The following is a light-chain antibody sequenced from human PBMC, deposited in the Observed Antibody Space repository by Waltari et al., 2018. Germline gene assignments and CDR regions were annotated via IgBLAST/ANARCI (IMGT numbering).Light chain of an antibody. V-gene: IGKV3-11*01. CDR1: QTFRPY. CDR3: QQRANWPYT. CDR2: DAS. Sequence: EIMLPQSPATLSLSPGERATLACRASQTFRPYLAWYQQKPGQAPRLLICDASSRATGIPAKFSGSGSGTDFTLTVSNLEPEDFAVYYCQQRANWPYTFGQGTRVEI. J-gene: IGKJ2*01.